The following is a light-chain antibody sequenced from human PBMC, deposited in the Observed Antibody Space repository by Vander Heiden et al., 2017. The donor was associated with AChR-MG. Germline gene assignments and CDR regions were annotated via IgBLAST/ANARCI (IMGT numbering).Light chain of an antibody. J-gene: IGLJ2*01. CDR3: QVWDPRGYRL. CDR1: NIGSKS. CDR2: DDS. V-gene: IGLV3-21*03. Sequence: SNVLTQPPSVSVAPGKTARITCGADNIGSKSVHWYQQKEGQAPVLDVFDDSARPSVIPARFSGSNSGNAATLTISRVEAGDEADYFCQVWDPRGYRLFGGGTKLTVL.